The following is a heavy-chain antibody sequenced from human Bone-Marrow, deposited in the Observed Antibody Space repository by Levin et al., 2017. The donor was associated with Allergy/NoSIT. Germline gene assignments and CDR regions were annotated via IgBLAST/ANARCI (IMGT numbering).Heavy chain of an antibody. J-gene: IGHJ3*02. V-gene: IGHV3-7*01. CDR3: ARDCDPTYSGAWYDAFDI. Sequence: LSLTCAASGFTFSNYWMTWVRQAPGKGLEWVANIKQDGSDKYYVDSVRGRFTISRDNGKNSLYLQMNSLRVEDTAAYYCARDCDPTYSGAWYDAFDIWGQGTMVTVSS. CDR1: GFTFSNYW. CDR2: IKQDGSDK. D-gene: IGHD6-19*01.